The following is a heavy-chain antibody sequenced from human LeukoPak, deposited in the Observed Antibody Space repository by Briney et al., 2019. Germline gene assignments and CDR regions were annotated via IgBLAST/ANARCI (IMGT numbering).Heavy chain of an antibody. Sequence: ASVKVSCKASGGTFSSYAISWVRQAPGQGLEWMGGIIPIFGTANYAQKFQGRVTITTDESTSTAYMELSSLGSEDTAVYYCARAGGSGSYSFDPWGQGTLVTVSS. CDR3: ARAGGSGSYSFDP. D-gene: IGHD3-10*01. CDR1: GGTFSSYA. CDR2: IIPIFGTA. V-gene: IGHV1-69*05. J-gene: IGHJ5*02.